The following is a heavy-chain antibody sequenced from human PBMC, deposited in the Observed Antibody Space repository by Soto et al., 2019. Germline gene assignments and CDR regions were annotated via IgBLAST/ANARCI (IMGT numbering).Heavy chain of an antibody. J-gene: IGHJ3*02. CDR1: GYTFTSYY. CDR3: ASSSVRGHESGNDAFDI. Sequence: QVQLVQSGAEVKKPGASVKVSCKASGYTFTSYYMHWVRQAPGQGLEWMGIINPSGGSTSYAQKFQGRVTMTRDTSTSTVYMELSSLRSEDTAVYSCASSSVRGHESGNDAFDIWGQGTMVTVSS. CDR2: INPSGGST. V-gene: IGHV1-46*03. D-gene: IGHD3-16*01.